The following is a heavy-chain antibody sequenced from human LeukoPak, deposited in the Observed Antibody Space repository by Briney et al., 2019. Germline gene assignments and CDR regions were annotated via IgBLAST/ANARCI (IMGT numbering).Heavy chain of an antibody. V-gene: IGHV3-43*02. Sequence: GGSLRLSCAASGFTFDDYAMHWVRQAPGKGLGWVSLISGDGGSTYYADSVKGRFTISRDNSKNSLYLQMNSLRTEDTALYYCAKDLGTMIVVGWAFGIWGQGTMVTVSS. D-gene: IGHD3-22*01. CDR3: AKDLGTMIVVGWAFGI. J-gene: IGHJ3*02. CDR1: GFTFDDYA. CDR2: ISGDGGST.